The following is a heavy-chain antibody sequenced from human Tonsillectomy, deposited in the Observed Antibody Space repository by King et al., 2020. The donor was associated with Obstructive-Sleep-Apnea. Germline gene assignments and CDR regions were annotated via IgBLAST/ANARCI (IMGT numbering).Heavy chain of an antibody. D-gene: IGHD1-26*01. Sequence: VPLQESGPGLVKPSQTLSLTCTVSGGSISSGGYYWSWIRPHPGKGLEWIGYIYYSGSTYYTPSLKSRVTISVDTSKNQFSLKLSSVTAGDTAVYYCARELRGSYVWFDPWGQGTLVTVSS. V-gene: IGHV4-31*03. CDR3: ARELRGSYVWFDP. CDR1: GGSISSGGYY. CDR2: IYYSGST. J-gene: IGHJ5*02.